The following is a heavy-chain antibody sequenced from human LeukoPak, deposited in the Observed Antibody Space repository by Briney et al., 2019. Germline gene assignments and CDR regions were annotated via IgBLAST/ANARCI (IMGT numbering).Heavy chain of an antibody. CDR2: ISGTGGST. V-gene: IGHV3-23*01. Sequence: PGGSLRLSCGASGLTFINYAMNWVRQAPGKGLEWVSTISGTGGSTDYADSVKGRFTISRDNSQNTLYLQMNSLRAEDTAVYYCASSYSSANWGQGTLVTVSS. CDR1: GLTFINYA. CDR3: ASSYSSAN. D-gene: IGHD6-19*01. J-gene: IGHJ4*02.